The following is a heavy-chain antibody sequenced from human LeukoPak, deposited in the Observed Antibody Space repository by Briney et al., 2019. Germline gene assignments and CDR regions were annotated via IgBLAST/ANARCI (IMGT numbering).Heavy chain of an antibody. D-gene: IGHD3-10*01. CDR1: GFTFSSYA. CDR3: AREVFIRVQTAYMDV. CDR2: ISYDGSNK. J-gene: IGHJ6*03. V-gene: IGHV3-30*01. Sequence: PGRSLRLSCAASGFTFSSYAMHWVRQAPGKGLEWVAVISYDGSNKYYADSVKGRFTISRDNSKNTLYLQMNSLRAEDTAVYYCAREVFIRVQTAYMDVWGKGTTVTVSS.